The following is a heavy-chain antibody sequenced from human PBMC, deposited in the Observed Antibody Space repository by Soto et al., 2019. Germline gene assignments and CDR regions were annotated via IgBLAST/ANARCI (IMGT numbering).Heavy chain of an antibody. J-gene: IGHJ5*02. V-gene: IGHV1-69*13. CDR1: GGTFSSFA. CDR2: IIPILGTT. D-gene: IGHD2-21*02. Sequence: SVKVSCKASGGTFSSFAISWVRQAPGQGLEWMGGIIPILGTTNYAQKFQGRVTISADESTSTAYMELSSLKSDDTAVYYCATGLYCGGDCYSNWFDPWGQGTLVTVSS. CDR3: ATGLYCGGDCYSNWFDP.